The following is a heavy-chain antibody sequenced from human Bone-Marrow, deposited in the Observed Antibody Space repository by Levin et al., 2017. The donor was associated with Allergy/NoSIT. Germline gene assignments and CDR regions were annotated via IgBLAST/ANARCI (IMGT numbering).Heavy chain of an antibody. CDR2: IGDSGYIT. V-gene: IGHV3-23*01. Sequence: GGSLRLSCAACGFAFSNYAMTWVRQAPGKGLEWISTIGDSGYITHYADSVKGRFSISRDNSKNTVFLQMNTLRADDTAVYYCAKSRGSPGLVLYFLDYWGQGTLVTVSS. J-gene: IGHJ4*02. CDR3: AKSRGSPGLVLYFLDY. CDR1: GFAFSNYA. D-gene: IGHD2-8*01.